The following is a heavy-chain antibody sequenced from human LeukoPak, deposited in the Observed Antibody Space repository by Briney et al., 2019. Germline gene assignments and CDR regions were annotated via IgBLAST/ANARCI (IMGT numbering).Heavy chain of an antibody. CDR1: GFTFSTYS. CDR3: AREAMTTVTDH. CDR2: ISSSSSYI. V-gene: IGHV3-21*01. Sequence: GGSLRLSCTASGFTFSTYSMNWVRQAPGKGLEWVSSISSSSSYIYYADSVKGRFTISRDNAKNSLYLQMNSLRAEDTAVYYCAREAMTTVTDHWGQGTLVTVSS. J-gene: IGHJ4*02. D-gene: IGHD4-17*01.